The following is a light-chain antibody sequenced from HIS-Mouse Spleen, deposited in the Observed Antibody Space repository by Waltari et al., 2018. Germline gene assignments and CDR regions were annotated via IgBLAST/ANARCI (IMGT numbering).Light chain of an antibody. Sequence: QLVLTQSPSASASLGASVKLTCTLSSGHSSYAIAWHQQQPEKGPRYLMKLNSDGSHSKGDGIPDRFSGSSSGAERSLPIASLQSEDEADYYCQTWGTGKGVFGGGTKLTVL. CDR2: LNSDGSH. V-gene: IGLV4-69*01. CDR1: SGHSSYA. J-gene: IGLJ3*02. CDR3: QTWGTGKGV.